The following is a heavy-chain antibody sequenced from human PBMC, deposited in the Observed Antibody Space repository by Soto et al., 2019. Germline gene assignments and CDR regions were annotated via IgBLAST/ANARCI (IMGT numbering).Heavy chain of an antibody. V-gene: IGHV3-7*03. Sequence: EVQLVESGGGLVQPGGSLRLSCAASGFTFSSYWMSWVRQAPGKGLEWVANIKQDGSEKYYVDSVKGRFTISRDNAKNSLYLQMNSLRAEDTAVYYCARDRGPIPVLLTIFGVVSPSYYYYGMDVWGQGTTVTVSS. CDR1: GFTFSSYW. CDR3: ARDRGPIPVLLTIFGVVSPSYYYYGMDV. J-gene: IGHJ6*02. CDR2: IKQDGSEK. D-gene: IGHD3-3*01.